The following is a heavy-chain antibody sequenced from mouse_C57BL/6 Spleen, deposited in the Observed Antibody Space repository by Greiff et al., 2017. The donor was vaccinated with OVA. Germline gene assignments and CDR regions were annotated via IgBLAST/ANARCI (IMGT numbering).Heavy chain of an antibody. D-gene: IGHD2-4*01. V-gene: IGHV1-61*01. J-gene: IGHJ4*01. CDR2: IYPSDSET. CDR1: GYTFTSYW. Sequence: VQLQQPGAELVRPGSSVKLSCKASGYTFTSYWMDWVKQRPGQGLEWIGNIYPSDSETHYNQKFKDKATLTVDKSSSTAYMQLSSLTSEDSAVYYCAREDYDYEGYAMDYWGQGTSVTVSS. CDR3: AREDYDYEGYAMDY.